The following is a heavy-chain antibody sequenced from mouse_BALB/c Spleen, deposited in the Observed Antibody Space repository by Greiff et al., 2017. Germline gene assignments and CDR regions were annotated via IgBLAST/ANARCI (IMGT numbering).Heavy chain of an antibody. CDR3: ARYVYYGNFDY. Sequence: EVKLQESGPGLVKPSQSLSLTCTVTGYSITSDYAWNWIRQFPGNKLEWMGYISYSGSTSYNPSLKSRISITRDTSKNQFFLQLNSVTTEDTATYYCARYVYYGNFDYWGQGTTLTVSS. D-gene: IGHD2-1*01. CDR2: ISYSGST. V-gene: IGHV3-2*02. CDR1: GYSITSDYA. J-gene: IGHJ2*01.